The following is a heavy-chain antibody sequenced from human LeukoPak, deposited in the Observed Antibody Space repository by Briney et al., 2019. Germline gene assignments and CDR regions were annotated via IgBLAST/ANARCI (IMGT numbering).Heavy chain of an antibody. CDR3: AREYVDYYDSSGYFDY. V-gene: IGHV4-4*07. CDR2: IYTSGST. CDR1: GGSISSYY. D-gene: IGHD3-22*01. J-gene: IGHJ4*02. Sequence: SETLSLTCTVSGGSISSYYWSWIRQPAGKGLEWIGRIYTSGSTNYNPSLKSRVTMSVDTSKNQFSLKLSSVTAADTAVYYCAREYVDYYDSSGYFDYRGQGTLVTVSS.